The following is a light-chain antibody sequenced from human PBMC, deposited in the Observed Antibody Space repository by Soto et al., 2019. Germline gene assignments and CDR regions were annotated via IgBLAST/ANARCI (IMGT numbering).Light chain of an antibody. CDR2: STN. CDR1: SSNIGSNI. Sequence: QSVLTQPPSASGTPGQGVTISCSGSSSNIGSNIVNWYQQLPGTAPKVLIYSTNQRPSGVPDRFSGSKSGTSASLAISGLQSEDEADYYCAAWDDSLNGPVFGGGTTLTVL. V-gene: IGLV1-44*01. CDR3: AAWDDSLNGPV. J-gene: IGLJ3*02.